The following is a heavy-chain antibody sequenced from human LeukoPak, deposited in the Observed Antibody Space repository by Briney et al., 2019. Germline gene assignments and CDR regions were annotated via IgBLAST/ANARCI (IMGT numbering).Heavy chain of an antibody. V-gene: IGHV3-7*01. CDR1: GFPFSSYW. D-gene: IGHD1-1*01. Sequence: PGGSLRLSCAASGFPFSSYWMAWVRQAPGKGLEWVATITLDGSDSYYVDSVKGRFTVSRDNAKNSLYLQMNSLRAEDTAVYYCARSAAGTYYWGQGTLVTVSS. CDR3: ARSAAGTYY. J-gene: IGHJ4*02. CDR2: ITLDGSDS.